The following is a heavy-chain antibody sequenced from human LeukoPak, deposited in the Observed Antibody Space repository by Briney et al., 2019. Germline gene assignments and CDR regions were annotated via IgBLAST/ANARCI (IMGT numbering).Heavy chain of an antibody. Sequence: GGSLRLSCAASGFTFSNAWMSWVRRSPGKGLEWVGRIKSKTDGGTTDYAAPVKGRFTISRDDSKNTLYLQMNSLKTEDTAVYYCTTDLWGYYHYVWGSYRYTTTDAFDIWGQGTMVTVSS. V-gene: IGHV3-15*01. CDR3: TTDLWGYYHYVWGSYRYTTTDAFDI. D-gene: IGHD3-16*02. CDR2: IKSKTDGGTT. CDR1: GFTFSNAW. J-gene: IGHJ3*02.